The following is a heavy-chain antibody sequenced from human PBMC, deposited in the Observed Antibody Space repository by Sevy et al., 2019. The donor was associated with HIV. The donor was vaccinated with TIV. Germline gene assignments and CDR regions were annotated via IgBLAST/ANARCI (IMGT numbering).Heavy chain of an antibody. J-gene: IGHJ6*02. D-gene: IGHD1-1*01. CDR3: ARGLLALEGGYYYYYGMDV. CDR2: IKQDGSEK. V-gene: IGHV3-7*03. CDR1: GFTFSSYW. Sequence: GSLRLSCAASGFTFSSYWMSWVRQAPGKGLEWVANIKQDGSEKYYVDSVKGRFTISRDNAKNSLYLQMNSLRAEDTAVYYCARGLLALEGGYYYYYGMDVWGQGTTVTVSS.